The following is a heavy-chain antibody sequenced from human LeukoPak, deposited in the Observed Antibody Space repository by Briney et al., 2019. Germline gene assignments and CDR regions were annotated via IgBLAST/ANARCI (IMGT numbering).Heavy chain of an antibody. J-gene: IGHJ4*02. CDR1: GFTFSSYS. D-gene: IGHD6-19*01. Sequence: KAGGSLRLSCSASGFTFSSYSMNGVRQAPGKGLEWFSSISSSSSYISYADSVEGRFTISRDNAKNSLYLQMNSLRAEDTAVYYCARAPRGSGWSHFFNWGQGTLVTVSS. CDR2: ISSSSSYI. CDR3: ARAPRGSGWSHFFN. V-gene: IGHV3-21*01.